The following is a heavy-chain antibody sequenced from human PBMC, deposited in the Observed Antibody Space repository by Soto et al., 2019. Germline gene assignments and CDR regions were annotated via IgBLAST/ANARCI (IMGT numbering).Heavy chain of an antibody. Sequence: GESLKISCNGSGYSFTSYWIGWVRQMPWKGLEWMGIIYPGDSDTRYSPSFQGQVTISADKSISTAYLQWSSLKASDTAMYYCARHREGFYYYYYGMDVWGQGTTVTVSS. V-gene: IGHV5-51*01. CDR2: IYPGDSDT. D-gene: IGHD1-26*01. CDR3: ARHREGFYYYYYGMDV. J-gene: IGHJ6*02. CDR1: GYSFTSYW.